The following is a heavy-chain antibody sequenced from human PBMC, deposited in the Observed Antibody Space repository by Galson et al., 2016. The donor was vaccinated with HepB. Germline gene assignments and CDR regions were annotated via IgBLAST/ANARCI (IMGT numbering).Heavy chain of an antibody. V-gene: IGHV4-39*01. J-gene: IGHJ4*02. CDR2: VYYSGLT. Sequence: SETLSLTCTVSGGSISASGYYWGWIRQPPGKGLEWIGSVYYSGLTCYNPSLKSRVAISVDTSKNLFSLKLNFVTAADTAVYSCASFRGLMRYFDYWGQGALVTVSS. CDR1: GGSISASGYY. CDR3: ASFRGLMRYFDY. D-gene: IGHD3-16*01.